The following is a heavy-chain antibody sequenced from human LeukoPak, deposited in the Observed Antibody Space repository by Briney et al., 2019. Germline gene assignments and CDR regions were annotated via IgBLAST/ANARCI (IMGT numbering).Heavy chain of an antibody. CDR1: GDSISSSSYY. CDR3: AHTLGYCSRTRCPEGSDAFDI. CDR2: IYWNDDK. V-gene: IGHV2-5*01. Sequence: TLSLTCTVSGDSISSSSYYWAWIRQPPGKALEWLALIYWNDDKRYSPSLKSRLTITKDTSKNQVVLTLTNMDPVDTATYYCAHTLGYCSRTRCPEGSDAFDIWGQGTMVTVSS. D-gene: IGHD2-2*01. J-gene: IGHJ3*02.